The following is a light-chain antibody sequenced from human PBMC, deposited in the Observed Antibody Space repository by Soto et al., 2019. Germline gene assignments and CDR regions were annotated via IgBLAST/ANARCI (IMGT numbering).Light chain of an antibody. CDR2: GAS. V-gene: IGKV3-20*01. J-gene: IGKJ4*01. Sequence: EIVLTPSPGTLSLSPVERATFSCRAGQSVTSNFLAWYQQKSGQTPRLLIYGASSRASGIPDRFSGSGSGTDFTLTISRLEPEDFAVYYCQQYGDSVHTFGGGTKVDIK. CDR3: QQYGDSVHT. CDR1: QSVTSNF.